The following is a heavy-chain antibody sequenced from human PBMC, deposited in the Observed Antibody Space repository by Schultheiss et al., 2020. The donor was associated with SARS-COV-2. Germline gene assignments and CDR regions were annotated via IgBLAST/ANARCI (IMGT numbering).Heavy chain of an antibody. D-gene: IGHD3-3*01. J-gene: IGHJ4*02. CDR3: ASEAGDFWSGYNYCFDY. V-gene: IGHV3-23*01. CDR1: GFIFSDYA. CDR2: ISDDGGST. Sequence: GGSLRLSCAASGFIFSDYAMNWVRQAPGKGLEWVSTISDDGGSTYYADSVKGRFTISRDNSRNTVSLQMNSLRADDTAVYYCASEAGDFWSGYNYCFDYWGLGTLVTVSS.